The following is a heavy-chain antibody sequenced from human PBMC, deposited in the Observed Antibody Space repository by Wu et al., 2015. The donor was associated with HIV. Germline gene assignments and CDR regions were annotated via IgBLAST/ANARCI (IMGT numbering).Heavy chain of an antibody. J-gene: IGHJ4*02. V-gene: IGHV1-2*02. CDR3: ARNEYSSGWMGIDY. CDR2: INSRSGDT. D-gene: IGHD6-19*01. Sequence: QVFLVESGAEVRAPGASVKVSCKASGYIFINYYIQWVRQTPGQGLEWMGWINSRSGDTFYAQRFQGRVTMTRNTSTTTAYMELSRLRSDDTAVYYCARNEYSSGWMGIDYWGQGTLVTVSS. CDR1: GYIFINYY.